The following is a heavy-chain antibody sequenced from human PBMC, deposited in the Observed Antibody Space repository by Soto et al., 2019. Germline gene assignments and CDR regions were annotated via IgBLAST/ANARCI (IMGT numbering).Heavy chain of an antibody. CDR3: AYGSGSYLHYFEY. J-gene: IGHJ4*02. D-gene: IGHD3-10*01. CDR2: VDPEESDT. V-gene: IGHV1-69-2*01. Sequence: ASVKGSGKVSGYTFTDHYVDWVQQPRGKGLEWLGLVDPEESDTIYAEKFPGRVTITADTSTDTAYMELSSLRSEDTGVYYCAYGSGSYLHYFEYWGQGTLVTVSS. CDR1: GYTFTDHY.